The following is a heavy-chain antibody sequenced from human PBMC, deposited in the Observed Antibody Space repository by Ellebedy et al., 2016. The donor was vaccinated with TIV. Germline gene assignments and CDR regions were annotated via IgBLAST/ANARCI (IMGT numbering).Heavy chain of an antibody. V-gene: IGHV3-30*18. D-gene: IGHD3-22*01. J-gene: IGHJ4*02. CDR2: ISHDGTKI. Sequence: GGSLRLSXVASGFTFSSHGIHWVRQAPGKGLEWVALISHDGTKIHYADSVKGRLTLSRDNSKNTVYLQMTNVRPEDTAVYYCAKEIYQWLIALDHWGRGALVTVSS. CDR3: AKEIYQWLIALDH. CDR1: GFTFSSHG.